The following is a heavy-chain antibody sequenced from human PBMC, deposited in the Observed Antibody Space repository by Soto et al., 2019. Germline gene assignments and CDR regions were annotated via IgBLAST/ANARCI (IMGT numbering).Heavy chain of an antibody. CDR3: ARAPKVSGSSQTRPDF. D-gene: IGHD6-6*01. Sequence: TLSLTCSLYSGSFSGYYWSWIRQPPGKGLEWIGEISQSGNTNYSPSLKSRVSISIDTSKKQFSRNLASVSAADTAVYYCARAPKVSGSSQTRPDFWGQGTLVTVSS. J-gene: IGHJ4*02. CDR2: ISQSGNT. CDR1: SGSFSGYY. V-gene: IGHV4-34*01.